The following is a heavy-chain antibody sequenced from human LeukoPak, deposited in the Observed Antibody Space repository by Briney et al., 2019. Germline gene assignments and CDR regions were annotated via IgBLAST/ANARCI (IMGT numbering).Heavy chain of an antibody. CDR2: INTNTGNP. J-gene: IGHJ4*02. V-gene: IGHV7-4-1*02. Sequence: ASVKVSCKASGYTFTSYAKNWVRQAPGQGLEWMGWINTNTGNPTYAQGFTGRFVFSLDTSVSTAYLQISSLKAEDTAVYYCARGGDILTGSPIWAPIDYWGQGTLVTVSS. CDR1: GYTFTSYA. CDR3: ARGGDILTGSPIWAPIDY. D-gene: IGHD3-9*01.